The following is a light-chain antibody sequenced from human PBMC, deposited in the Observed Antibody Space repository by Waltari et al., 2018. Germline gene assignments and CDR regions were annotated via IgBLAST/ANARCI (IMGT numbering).Light chain of an antibody. Sequence: QAVVTQEPSLTVSPGGTVTLTCGSTTGPVTRGPYPYWFQQMPGQAPRTLIFDTSHRHSGSPARGSGCRLWGKGALTLAGAQPEDEVEYYCVLAYNEDRCVFGGGTKLTVL. J-gene: IGLJ3*02. CDR2: DTS. V-gene: IGLV7-46*01. CDR1: TGPVTRGPY. CDR3: VLAYNEDRCV.